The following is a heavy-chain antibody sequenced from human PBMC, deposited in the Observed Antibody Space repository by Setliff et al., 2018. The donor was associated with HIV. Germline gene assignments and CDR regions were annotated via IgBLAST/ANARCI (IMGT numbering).Heavy chain of an antibody. CDR1: GYFFSEFY. CDR3: ARGGWSGGGPLHYSYYYLDV. D-gene: IGHD2-15*01. V-gene: IGHV1-69-2*01. J-gene: IGHJ6*02. Sequence: ASVKVSCKTSGYFFSEFYIHWVQQAPGKGLEWMGRVNPEDGETIYAEKFQGRVTITADTSTDTAYMELSSLRFDDTAVYYCARGGWSGGGPLHYSYYYLDVWGQGTAVTVSS. CDR2: VNPEDGET.